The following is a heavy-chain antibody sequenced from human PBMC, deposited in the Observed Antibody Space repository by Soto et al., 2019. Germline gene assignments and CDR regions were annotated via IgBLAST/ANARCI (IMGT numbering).Heavy chain of an antibody. J-gene: IGHJ6*02. CDR1: GGTFSSYA. Sequence: QVQLVQSGAEVKKPGSSVKVSCKASGGTFSSYAISWVRQAPGQGLEWMGGIIPIFGTANYAQKFQGRVTITADKSTSTAYMELSSLRSEDTAVYYCARAYGDSSGYRYYYYGMDVRGQGTTVTVSS. CDR3: ARAYGDSSGYRYYYYGMDV. D-gene: IGHD3-22*01. V-gene: IGHV1-69*06. CDR2: IIPIFGTA.